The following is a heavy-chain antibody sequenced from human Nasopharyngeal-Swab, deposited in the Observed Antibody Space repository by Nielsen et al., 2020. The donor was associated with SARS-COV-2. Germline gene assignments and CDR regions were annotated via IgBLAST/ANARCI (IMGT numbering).Heavy chain of an antibody. V-gene: IGHV3-13*04. Sequence: GASLQISWAASGFTFSSYDMHWARQATGKGLEWVSAIGTAGDTYYPGSVKGRFTISRENAKNSLYLQMNSLRAGDTAVYYCARAVGYCSSTSCYYYYGMDVWGQGTTVTVSS. CDR1: GFTFSSYD. D-gene: IGHD2-2*03. J-gene: IGHJ6*02. CDR2: IGTAGDT. CDR3: ARAVGYCSSTSCYYYYGMDV.